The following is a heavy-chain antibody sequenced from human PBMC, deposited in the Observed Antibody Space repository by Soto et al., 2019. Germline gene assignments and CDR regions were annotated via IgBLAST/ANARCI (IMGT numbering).Heavy chain of an antibody. V-gene: IGHV1-8*01. CDR3: ARSYSSSWYPGVDYFDY. Sequence: ASVKVSCKASGYTFTSYDINWVRQATGQGLEWMGWMNPNSGNTGYAQKFQGRVTMTRNTSISTAYMELSSLRSEDTAVYYCARSYSSSWYPGVDYFDYWGQGTLVTVSS. CDR2: MNPNSGNT. J-gene: IGHJ4*02. CDR1: GYTFTSYD. D-gene: IGHD6-13*01.